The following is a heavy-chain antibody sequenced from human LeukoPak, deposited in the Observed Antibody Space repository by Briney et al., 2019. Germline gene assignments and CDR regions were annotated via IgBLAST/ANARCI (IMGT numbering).Heavy chain of an antibody. CDR2: INPNSGGT. J-gene: IGHJ4*02. Sequence: ASVTVSCKASGYTFTGYYMHWVRQAPGQGLEWMGWINPNSGGTNYAQKFQGRVTMTRDTSISTAYMELSSLRSEDTAVYYCARGGETGDLYWGQGTLVTVSS. V-gene: IGHV1-2*02. CDR1: GYTFTGYY. D-gene: IGHD7-27*01. CDR3: ARGGETGDLY.